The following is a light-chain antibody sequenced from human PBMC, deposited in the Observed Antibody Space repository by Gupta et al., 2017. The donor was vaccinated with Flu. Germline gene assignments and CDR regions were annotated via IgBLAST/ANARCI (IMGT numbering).Light chain of an antibody. CDR2: DAA. CDR1: QGISTY. Sequence: DIQLTQSPSFVSASVGDRVTITCRASQGISTYLVWYQQKPGKVPKLLIFDAATLQSGVPPKFSGSGSGTEFILPISSLQPEEFASYYCQQLNGNPYNFGQGTKVEI. V-gene: IGKV1-9*01. CDR3: QQLNGNPYN. J-gene: IGKJ2*01.